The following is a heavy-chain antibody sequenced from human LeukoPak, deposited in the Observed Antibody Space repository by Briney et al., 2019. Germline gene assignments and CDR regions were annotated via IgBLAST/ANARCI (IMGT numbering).Heavy chain of an antibody. V-gene: IGHV5-51*01. Sequence: GESLKICCKDSGYSFTSYWIGWVRQMPGKGLEWMRIIYPGDSDTRYSPSFQGQVTISADKSISTAYLQWSSLKASDTAMYYCARQPGSGSFGGGPGGGYYYYMDVWGKGTTVTVSS. CDR1: GYSFTSYW. J-gene: IGHJ6*03. CDR2: IYPGDSDT. CDR3: ARQPGSGSFGGGPGGGYYYYMDV. D-gene: IGHD1-26*01.